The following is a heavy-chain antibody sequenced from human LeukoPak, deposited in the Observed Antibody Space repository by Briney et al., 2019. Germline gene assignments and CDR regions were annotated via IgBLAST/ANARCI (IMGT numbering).Heavy chain of an antibody. J-gene: IGHJ4*02. D-gene: IGHD3-10*01. CDR3: AKDAVNPYYYGSGSLDY. CDR2: IRYDGSNK. Sequence: GRSLRLTCAASGFSISRYGMHWVRQAPGKGLEWVAFIRYDGSNKYYADSVKGRFTISRDNSKNTLYLQMNSLRAEDTAVYYCAKDAVNPYYYGSGSLDYWGQGTLVTVSS. V-gene: IGHV3-30*02. CDR1: GFSISRYG.